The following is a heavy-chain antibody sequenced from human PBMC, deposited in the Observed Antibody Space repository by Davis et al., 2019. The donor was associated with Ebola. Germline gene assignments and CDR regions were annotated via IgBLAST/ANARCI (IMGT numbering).Heavy chain of an antibody. V-gene: IGHV3-74*01. Sequence: PGGSLRLSCAASGFTFRSYWMSWVRQAPGKGLAWVSTINGDGTATFYADSVKGRFTISRDNAKNTVSLQMNSLRAEDTAIYYCGSVFEYWGQGTLVTVSS. CDR2: INGDGTAT. J-gene: IGHJ4*02. CDR3: GSVFEY. CDR1: GFTFRSYW.